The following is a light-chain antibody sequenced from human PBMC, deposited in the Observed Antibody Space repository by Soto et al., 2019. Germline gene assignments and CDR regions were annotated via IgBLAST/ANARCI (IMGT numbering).Light chain of an antibody. CDR1: TSDIGGFDY. CDR3: CSYAGSYTFV. J-gene: IGLJ1*01. Sequence: QPVLTQPRSVSGSPGQSVTISCTGTTSDIGGFDYVSWYQEHPGKAPKLIIYDVTKRPSGVPDRFSASKSGNTASLTISGLQAEDEADYYCCSYAGSYTFVFGTGTKLTVL. V-gene: IGLV2-11*01. CDR2: DVT.